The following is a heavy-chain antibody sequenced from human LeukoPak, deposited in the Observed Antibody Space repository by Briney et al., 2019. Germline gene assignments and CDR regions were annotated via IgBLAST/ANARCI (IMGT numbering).Heavy chain of an antibody. V-gene: IGHV3-20*04. CDR3: ARGVSSSWPNYFDY. CDR1: GFTFDDYG. D-gene: IGHD6-13*01. Sequence: GGSLRLSCAASGFTFDDYGMSWVRQAPGKGLEWVSGINWNGGSTGYADSVKGRFTISRDNAKNSLCLQMNSLRAEDTALYYCARGVSSSWPNYFDYWGQGTLVTVSS. J-gene: IGHJ4*02. CDR2: INWNGGST.